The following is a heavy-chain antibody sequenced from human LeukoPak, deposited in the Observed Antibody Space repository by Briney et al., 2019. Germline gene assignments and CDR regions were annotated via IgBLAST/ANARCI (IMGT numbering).Heavy chain of an antibody. V-gene: IGHV3-74*01. CDR2: INSDGSST. Sequence: GGSLRLSCAASGFTFTNYWMHWVRQAPGKGLVWVSRINSDGSSTNYADSVKGRFTISRDNAKNTLYLQMNSLRAEDTAVYYCARARAGGFDYWGQGTLVTVSS. CDR1: GFTFTNYW. J-gene: IGHJ4*02. D-gene: IGHD3-16*01. CDR3: ARARAGGFDY.